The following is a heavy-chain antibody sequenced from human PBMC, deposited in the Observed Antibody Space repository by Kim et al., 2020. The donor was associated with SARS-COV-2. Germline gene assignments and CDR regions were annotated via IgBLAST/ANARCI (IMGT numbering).Heavy chain of an antibody. V-gene: IGHV1-18*01. D-gene: IGHD7-27*01. CDR3: ARVLTGDPFDY. Sequence: ASVNVSCKTSGYSFTRYSINWVRQAPGQGLEWMGWISTYNGNTDYAQKFQGRVTMTTDTSTSTAYMALRNLRSDDTAVYYCARVLTGDPFDYWGQGTLVTVSS. CDR2: ISTYNGNT. CDR1: GYSFTRYS. J-gene: IGHJ4*02.